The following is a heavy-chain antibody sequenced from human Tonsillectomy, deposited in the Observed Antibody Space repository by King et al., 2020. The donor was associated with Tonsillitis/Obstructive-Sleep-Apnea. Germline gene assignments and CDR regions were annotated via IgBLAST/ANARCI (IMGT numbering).Heavy chain of an antibody. CDR1: GYTFTRYG. V-gene: IGHV1-18*01. D-gene: IGHD6-13*01. J-gene: IGHJ4*02. CDR3: ARDRNPGYTSTWYGSFDY. Sequence: QLVQSGAEVKKPGASVKVSCRASGYTFTRYGINWVRQAPGQGLEWMGWISAYNGNTNYAQNLQGRVTMTTDTTTNTAYMDLRSLRSDDTAVYYCARDRNPGYTSTWYGSFDYWGQGTLVTVSS. CDR2: ISAYNGNT.